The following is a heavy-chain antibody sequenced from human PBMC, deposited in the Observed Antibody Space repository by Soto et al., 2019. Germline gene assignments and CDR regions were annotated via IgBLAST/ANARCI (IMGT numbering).Heavy chain of an antibody. J-gene: IGHJ3*02. V-gene: IGHV4-31*03. CDR1: GGSISSGGYY. D-gene: IGHD2-8*01. Sequence: QVQLQESGPGLVKPSQTLSLTCTVSGGSISSGGYYWSWIRQHPGKGLEWIGYIYYSGSTYYNPSLKSRVTMSSDTSKNQFSRMLSSVTAADTAVYYCVRVSDLLDKQNGAFDIWGQGTMVTVSS. CDR2: IYYSGST. CDR3: VRVSDLLDKQNGAFDI.